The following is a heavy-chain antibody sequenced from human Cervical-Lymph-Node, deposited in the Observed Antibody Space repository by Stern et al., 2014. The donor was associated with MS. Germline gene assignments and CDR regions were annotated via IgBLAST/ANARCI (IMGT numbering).Heavy chain of an antibody. D-gene: IGHD4-23*01. Sequence: QLQLQESGPGLVKPSETLSLTCTVSGGSVYSYYWDWIRQPPGKGLEWLGNIYYTGTTNYNPYLQSRVTPSLDTSKNQLSLKLTSVTAADTAVYFCARQRYGGDPMFDLWGQGTPVTVSS. CDR3: ARQRYGGDPMFDL. CDR2: IYYTGTT. V-gene: IGHV4-59*02. J-gene: IGHJ5*02. CDR1: GGSVYSYY.